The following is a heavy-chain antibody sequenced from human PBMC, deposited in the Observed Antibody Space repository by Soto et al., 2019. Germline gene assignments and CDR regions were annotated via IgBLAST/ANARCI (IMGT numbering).Heavy chain of an antibody. CDR1: GFSHNISGVG. J-gene: IGHJ5*02. D-gene: IGHD2-2*01. V-gene: IGHV2-5*02. Sequence: SGPTLVKPTQTLTLTCTFAGFSHNISGVGVGWIRQPPGGALEWLANIYWDGDVRLNPSLKSRLTITKDTSRDQVVLTMGNMDPVDTATYFCAYDQKCNGATCYRWFDPWGPGTLVTVSS. CDR3: AYDQKCNGATCYRWFDP. CDR2: IYWDGDV.